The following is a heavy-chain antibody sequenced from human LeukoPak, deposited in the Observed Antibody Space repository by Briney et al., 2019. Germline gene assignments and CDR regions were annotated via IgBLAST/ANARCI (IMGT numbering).Heavy chain of an antibody. J-gene: IGHJ4*02. Sequence: GGSLRLSCVASGFTFSNYWMSWVRQAPGKGLEWVANIKRDGSEKYYVDSVKGRFTISRDNAKNSLDLQMNSLRVEDTAVYYCVTTQTFDYWGQGTLVTVSS. V-gene: IGHV3-7*02. CDR3: VTTQTFDY. CDR2: IKRDGSEK. CDR1: GFTFSNYW.